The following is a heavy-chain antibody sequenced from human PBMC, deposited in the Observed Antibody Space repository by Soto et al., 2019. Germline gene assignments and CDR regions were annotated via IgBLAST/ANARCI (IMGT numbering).Heavy chain of an antibody. CDR3: ARDRTEYYYGMDV. Sequence: WGSLLFSCASYVFTVSTNYMSWVGQAPGKGLEWVSVIYSGGSTYYADSVKGRFTISRDNSKNTLYLQMNSLRAEDTAVYYCARDRTEYYYGMDVWGQGTTVTVSS. CDR1: VFTVSTNY. V-gene: IGHV3-53*01. J-gene: IGHJ6*01. CDR2: IYSGGST.